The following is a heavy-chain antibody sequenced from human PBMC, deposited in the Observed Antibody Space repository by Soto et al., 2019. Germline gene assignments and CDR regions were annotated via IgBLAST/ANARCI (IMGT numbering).Heavy chain of an antibody. Sequence: QLQLQESGPGLVKPSETLSLTCTVSGGSISSSSYYWGWIRQPPGKGLEWIGSIYYSGSTYYNPSLKSRVTISVNTSKNQFTLKLSSVTAADTAVYYCARQFGLHSSGELLREDYWGQATLITVSS. V-gene: IGHV4-39*01. CDR2: IYYSGST. D-gene: IGHD6-19*01. CDR3: ARQFGLHSSGELLREDY. CDR1: GGSISSSSYY. J-gene: IGHJ4*02.